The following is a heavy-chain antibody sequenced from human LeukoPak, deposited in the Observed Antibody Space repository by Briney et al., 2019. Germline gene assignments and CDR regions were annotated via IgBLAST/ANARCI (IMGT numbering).Heavy chain of an antibody. J-gene: IGHJ4*02. V-gene: IGHV1-46*01. D-gene: IGHD1-20*01. CDR3: ARDVRYNWNDPPSFDY. CDR2: INPSGGST. Sequence: ASVKVSYKASGYTFTSYYMHWVRQAPGQGLEWMGIINPSGGSTSYAQKFQGRVTMTRDTSTSTVYMELSSLRSEDTAVYYCARDVRYNWNDPPSFDYWGQGTLVTVSS. CDR1: GYTFTSYY.